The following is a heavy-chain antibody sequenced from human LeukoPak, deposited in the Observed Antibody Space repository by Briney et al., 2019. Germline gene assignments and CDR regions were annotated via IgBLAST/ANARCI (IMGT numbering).Heavy chain of an antibody. CDR1: GFPFSNYA. V-gene: IGHV3-23*01. CDR2: ISGGGVNT. Sequence: GGSLRLSCTASGFPFSNYALSWVRQAPGEGLEWVAAISGGGVNTYYAESVKGRFTVSRDDSKNTLFLQMNNLNADDTAVYYCARGGTTGTTSPLRAFDIWGQGTMVTVPS. CDR3: ARGGTTGTTSPLRAFDI. D-gene: IGHD1-1*01. J-gene: IGHJ3*02.